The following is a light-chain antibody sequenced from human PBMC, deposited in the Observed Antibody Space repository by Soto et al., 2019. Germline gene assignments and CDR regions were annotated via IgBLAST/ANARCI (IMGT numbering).Light chain of an antibody. CDR3: QQSYSVSPIT. CDR2: AAS. CDR1: QSMSSW. Sequence: VKMKPSDSTVSAPVSYRVTLHVLVSQSMSSWLAWYQQKPGKAPKLLIYAASSLQSGVPSRFSGSGSGTDFTLTINGLQPEDFASYYCQQSYSVSPITVGQGTRLAIK. V-gene: IGKV1-12*01. J-gene: IGKJ5*01.